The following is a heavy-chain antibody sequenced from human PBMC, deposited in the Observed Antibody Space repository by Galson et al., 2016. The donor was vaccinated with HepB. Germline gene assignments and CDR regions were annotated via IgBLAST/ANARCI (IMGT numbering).Heavy chain of an antibody. Sequence: SLRLSCAASGFFVGCTYMYWVRQAPGKGLEWVSVLYAGGRTYYADSVKDRFTISRDESKNTLYLEMRSLTAEDSAVYYCARDRGDHPLGYFGYWGQGTLVTVSS. V-gene: IGHV3-53*01. J-gene: IGHJ4*02. CDR3: ARDRGDHPLGYFGY. CDR2: LYAGGRT. D-gene: IGHD1-14*01. CDR1: GFFVGCTY.